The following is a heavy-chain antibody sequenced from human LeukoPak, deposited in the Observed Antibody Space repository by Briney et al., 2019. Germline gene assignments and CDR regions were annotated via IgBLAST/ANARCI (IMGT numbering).Heavy chain of an antibody. CDR1: GFTVSSNY. D-gene: IGHD3-10*01. J-gene: IGHJ4*02. Sequence: GGSLRLSCAASGFTVSSNYMSWVRQAPGKGLEWVSAISYSGGSAYYADSVKGRFTISRDNSKNTLYLQMNSLRAEDTAVYYCAKVSYHYYGSGSYVLDYWGQGTLVTVSS. CDR2: ISYSGGSA. CDR3: AKVSYHYYGSGSYVLDY. V-gene: IGHV3-23*01.